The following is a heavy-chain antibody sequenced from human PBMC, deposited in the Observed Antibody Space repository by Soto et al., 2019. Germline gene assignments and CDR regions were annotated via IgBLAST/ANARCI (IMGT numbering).Heavy chain of an antibody. V-gene: IGHV5-51*01. Sequence: GESLKISCKGSGYSFTSYWIGWVRQMPGKGLEWMGIIYPGDPDTRYSPSFQGQVTISADKSISTAYLQWSSLKASDTAMYYCARHPSAMPTYVDYWGQGTLVTVSS. D-gene: IGHD2-2*01. CDR3: ARHPSAMPTYVDY. CDR1: GYSFTSYW. J-gene: IGHJ4*02. CDR2: IYPGDPDT.